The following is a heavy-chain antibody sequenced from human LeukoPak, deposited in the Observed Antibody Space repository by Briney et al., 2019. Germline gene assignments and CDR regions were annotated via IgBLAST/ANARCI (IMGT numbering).Heavy chain of an antibody. CDR1: GGSISSGDYY. CDR3: ATDVAVAGTGAFDI. Sequence: KPSQTLSLTCTVSGGSISSGDYYWSWIRQPPGKGLEWIGYIYYTGTTYYSPSLKSRVTISVDTSKNQFSLKLSSVTAADTAVYYCATDVAVAGTGAFDIWGPWTMVTVSS. CDR2: IYYTGTT. V-gene: IGHV4-30-4*08. J-gene: IGHJ3*02. D-gene: IGHD6-19*01.